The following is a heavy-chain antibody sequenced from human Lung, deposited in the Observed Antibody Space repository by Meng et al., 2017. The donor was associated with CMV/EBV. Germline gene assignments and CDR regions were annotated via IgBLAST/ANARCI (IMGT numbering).Heavy chain of an antibody. Sequence: QDNLHQSVPAPVKPPHPPPRTCADPGDIVSSNSAAWHWIRQSPSRGLEWLGRTYYRSKWYHEYAVSVKSRITISPDTPKNQFSLQLNSMTPEDTAVYYCARGINGGCGDWGQGTLVTVSS. J-gene: IGHJ4*02. CDR2: TYYRSKWYH. V-gene: IGHV6-1*01. CDR1: GDIVSSNSAA. CDR3: ARGINGGCGD. D-gene: IGHD4-23*01.